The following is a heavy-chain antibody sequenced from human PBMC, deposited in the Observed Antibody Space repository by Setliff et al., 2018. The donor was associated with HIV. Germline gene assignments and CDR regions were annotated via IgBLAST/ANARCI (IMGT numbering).Heavy chain of an antibody. CDR3: ARGGFKWSGSYADY. CDR2: IKHSGST. CDR1: GGSFSDYY. Sequence: SETLSLTCAVHGGSFSDYYWTWIRQPPGKGLEWIGEIKHSGSTNYNPSRKSRVTISVDTAKNQFSLNLTSVTAADTAVYYCARGGFKWSGSYADYWGQGTLVTVSS. J-gene: IGHJ4*02. V-gene: IGHV4-34*01. D-gene: IGHD1-26*01.